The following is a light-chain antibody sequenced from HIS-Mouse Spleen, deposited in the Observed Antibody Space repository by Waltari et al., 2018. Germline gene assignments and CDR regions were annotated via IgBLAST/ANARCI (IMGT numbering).Light chain of an antibody. V-gene: IGLV2-14*03. CDR1: SSDVGGYNY. J-gene: IGLJ2*01. CDR3: SSYTSSSFNVV. CDR2: DVS. Sequence: QSALTQPASVSGSPGQSITISCTGTSSDVGGYNYFSWYQQHPGKAPKLMIYDVSNRPYGVSNRFCGSKSGNTASLTISGLQAEDEADYYCSSYTSSSFNVVFGGGTKLTVL.